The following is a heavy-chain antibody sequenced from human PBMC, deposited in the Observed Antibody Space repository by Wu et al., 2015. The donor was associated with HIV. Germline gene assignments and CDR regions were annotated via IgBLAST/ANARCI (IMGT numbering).Heavy chain of an antibody. CDR3: ARDPYFRIPADLEGWFDP. J-gene: IGHJ5*02. V-gene: IGHV1-69*12. CDR1: GGTFSSYA. D-gene: IGHD2-2*01. Sequence: QVQLVQSGAEVKKPGSSVKVSCKASGGTFSSYAISWVRQAPGQGLEWMGGIIPIFGTANYAQKFQGRVTITADESTSTAYMELSSLRSEDTAVYYCARDPYFRIPADLEGWFDPWGQGTLVTVSS. CDR2: IIPIFGTA.